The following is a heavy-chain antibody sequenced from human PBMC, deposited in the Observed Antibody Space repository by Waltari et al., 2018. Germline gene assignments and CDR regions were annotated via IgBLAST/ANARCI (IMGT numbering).Heavy chain of an antibody. CDR2: ISWNSGSI. CDR1: GFTFDDYA. J-gene: IGHJ4*02. V-gene: IGHV3-9*03. D-gene: IGHD6-13*01. CDR3: AKDRTPGIAAAGSYFDY. Sequence: EVQLVESGGGLVQPGRSLRLSCAASGFTFDDYAMHWVRQATGKGLEWVSGISWNSGSIGYADSVKGRFTISRDNAKNSLYLQMNSLRAEDMALYYCAKDRTPGIAAAGSYFDYWGQGTLVTVSS.